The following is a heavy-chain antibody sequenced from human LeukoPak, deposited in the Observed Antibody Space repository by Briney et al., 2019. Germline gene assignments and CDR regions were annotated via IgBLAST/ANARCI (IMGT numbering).Heavy chain of an antibody. CDR2: IYPGDSDT. CDR3: ARHTVYSSSWSLTYYFDY. CDR1: AYSFTSYC. V-gene: IGHV5-51*01. D-gene: IGHD6-13*01. Sequence: GESLKISCKGSAYSFTSYCISWVRQMPRKGREWMGIIYPGDSDTRYSPSFQGQVTISADKSISTAYMQLSSLKASDTAMYYCARHTVYSSSWSLTYYFDYWGQGTLVTVSS. J-gene: IGHJ4*02.